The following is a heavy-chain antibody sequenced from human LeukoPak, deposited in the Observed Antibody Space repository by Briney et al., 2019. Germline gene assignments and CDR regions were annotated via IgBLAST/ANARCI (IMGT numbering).Heavy chain of an antibody. J-gene: IGHJ4*02. CDR2: ISAYNGNT. CDR3: ARDPFSRGYSYGYGSDFDY. Sequence: GASVKVSCKASGYTFTSYGISWVRQAPGQGLEWMGWISAYNGNTNYAQKLQGRVTMTTDTSTSTAYMELRSLRSDDTAVYYCARDPFSRGYSYGYGSDFDYWGQGTLVTVSS. CDR1: GYTFTSYG. D-gene: IGHD5-18*01. V-gene: IGHV1-18*04.